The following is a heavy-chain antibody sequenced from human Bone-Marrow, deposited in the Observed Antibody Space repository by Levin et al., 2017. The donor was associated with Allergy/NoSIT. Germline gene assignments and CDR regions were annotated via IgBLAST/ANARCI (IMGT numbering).Heavy chain of an antibody. CDR1: GFTFGNYA. V-gene: IGHV3-48*01. D-gene: IGHD2-15*01. J-gene: IGHJ6*04. Sequence: HSGGSLRLSCAASGFTFGNYAMNWVRQAPGKGLEWIASISISIGTKDYADSVRGRFSISRDNAPKSLYLEMNSLRVEDTAVYYCVRRASVVVVHLGPYGMDVWGKGTTVLVSS. CDR2: ISISIGTK. CDR3: VRRASVVVVHLGPYGMDV.